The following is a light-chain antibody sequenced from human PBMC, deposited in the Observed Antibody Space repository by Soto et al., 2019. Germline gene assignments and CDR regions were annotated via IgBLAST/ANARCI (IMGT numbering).Light chain of an antibody. CDR3: SSYTMSSTVV. CDR2: GVS. Sequence: QSALTQPASVSGSPGQSITISCTGTSSDVGDYNYVSWYQQHPGKAPKLMIYGVSNRPSGVSNRFSGSKSGNTASLTITGLQAEDEADYYCSSYTMSSTVVFGGGTKVTVL. CDR1: SSDVGDYNY. J-gene: IGLJ2*01. V-gene: IGLV2-14*03.